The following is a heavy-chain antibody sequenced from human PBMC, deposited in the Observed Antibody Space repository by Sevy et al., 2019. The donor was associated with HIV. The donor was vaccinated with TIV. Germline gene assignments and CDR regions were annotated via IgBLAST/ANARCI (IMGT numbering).Heavy chain of an antibody. J-gene: IGHJ6*02. V-gene: IGHV3-30-3*01. CDR1: GFTFSSYA. CDR2: ISYDGSNK. Sequence: GGSLRLSCAASGFTFSSYAMHWVRQAPGKGLEWVAVISYDGSNKYYADSVKGRFTISRDNSKNTLYLQMNSLRAEDMAVYYCARDRGGRGSGSYYYYYGMDVWGQGTTVTVSS. D-gene: IGHD3-10*01. CDR3: ARDRGGRGSGSYYYYYGMDV.